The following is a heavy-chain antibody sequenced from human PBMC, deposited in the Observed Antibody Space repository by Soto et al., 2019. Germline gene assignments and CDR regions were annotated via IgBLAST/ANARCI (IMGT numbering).Heavy chain of an antibody. J-gene: IGHJ4*02. CDR1: VGSFSYFG. Sequence: SVKVCCKPSVGSFSYFGIRLVRQAPGQGLECMGGIVPFFGRPNYAQRFRGRLTITSDESTSTGYMELISLRSDDTAVYYCAREGSGYNVWGQGTQVTVSS. D-gene: IGHD6-25*01. CDR3: AREGSGYNV. V-gene: IGHV1-69*13. CDR2: IVPFFGRP.